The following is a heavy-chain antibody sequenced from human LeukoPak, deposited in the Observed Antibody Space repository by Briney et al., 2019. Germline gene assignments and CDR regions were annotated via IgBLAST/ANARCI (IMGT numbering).Heavy chain of an antibody. CDR3: ARERGYSYGYGDY. Sequence: PGGSLRLSCAASGFTFSSYSMNWVRQAPGKGLEWVSSISSSSGYGYYADSVKGRFTISRDNAKNSLYLQMDSLRDEDTAMYYCARERGYSYGYGDYWSQGTLVTVSS. J-gene: IGHJ4*02. CDR1: GFTFSSYS. D-gene: IGHD5-18*01. V-gene: IGHV3-21*01. CDR2: ISSSSGYG.